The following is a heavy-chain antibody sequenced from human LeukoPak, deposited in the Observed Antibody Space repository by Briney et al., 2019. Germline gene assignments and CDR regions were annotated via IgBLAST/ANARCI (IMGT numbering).Heavy chain of an antibody. D-gene: IGHD3-9*01. Sequence: ASVKASCKASGGSFSSYAISWVRQAPGQGLEWMGGIIPAFGAANYAQEFQGRVTITADESTSTAYMEVSSLRSEDTAVYYCVRDLNRRILTSYYGMDVWGQGTTVTVSS. V-gene: IGHV1-69*13. J-gene: IGHJ6*02. CDR3: VRDLNRRILTSYYGMDV. CDR2: IIPAFGAA. CDR1: GGSFSSYA.